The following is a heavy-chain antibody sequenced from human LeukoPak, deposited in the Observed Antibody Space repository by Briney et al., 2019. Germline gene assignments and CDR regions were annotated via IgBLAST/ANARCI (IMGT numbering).Heavy chain of an antibody. V-gene: IGHV1-69*04. CDR3: ASAPMYCSGGSCYSSNFDY. Sequence: SVTVSCKASGGTFSSYAISWVRQAPGQGLEWMGRIIPILGIANYAQKFQGRVSITADKSTSTAYMELSSLRSEDTAVYYCASAPMYCSGGSCYSSNFDYWGQGTLVTVSS. D-gene: IGHD2-15*01. J-gene: IGHJ4*02. CDR2: IIPILGIA. CDR1: GGTFSSYA.